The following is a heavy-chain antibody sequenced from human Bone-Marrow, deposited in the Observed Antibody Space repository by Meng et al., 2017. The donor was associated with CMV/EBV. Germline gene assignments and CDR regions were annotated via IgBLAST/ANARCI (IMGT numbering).Heavy chain of an antibody. D-gene: IGHD3-10*01. V-gene: IGHV4-34*09. CDR3: ARNNGSGRSSKRVYYGMDV. Sequence: SETLSLTCAVYGGSFSGYYWSWIRQPPGKGLEWIGEINHSGSTYYNPSLKSRVTISVDTSKNQFSLKLSSVTAADTAVYYCARNNGSGRSSKRVYYGMDVWGQGTTVTVSS. J-gene: IGHJ6*02. CDR1: GGSFSGYY. CDR2: INHSGST.